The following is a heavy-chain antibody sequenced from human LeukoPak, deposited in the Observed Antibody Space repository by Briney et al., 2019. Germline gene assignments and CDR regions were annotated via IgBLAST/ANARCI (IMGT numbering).Heavy chain of an antibody. J-gene: IGHJ4*02. CDR2: IYYSGST. Sequence: SETLSLTCTVSGGSISSSSYYWGWIRQPPGKGLEWIGSIYYSGSTYYNPSLKSRVTISADTSKNQFSLKLSSVTAADTAVYYCARAVDIVATITYWGQGTLVTVSS. CDR1: GGSISSSSYY. D-gene: IGHD5-12*01. V-gene: IGHV4-39*01. CDR3: ARAVDIVATITY.